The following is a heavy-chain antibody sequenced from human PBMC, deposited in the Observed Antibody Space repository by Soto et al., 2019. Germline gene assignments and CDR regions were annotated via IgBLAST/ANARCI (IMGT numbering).Heavy chain of an antibody. V-gene: IGHV1-46*01. CDR3: ASQGPHDAFDI. CDR2: INRSGGIT. Sequence: ASVKVSCKASGYTFTSYYMHWVRQAPGQVLECMVIINRSGGITSYXXKFQGRVXXTRDTSTSTVXMELSXLRCEDTAVYYCASQGPHDAFDIWCQGTMVTVS. CDR1: GYTFTSYY. J-gene: IGHJ3*02.